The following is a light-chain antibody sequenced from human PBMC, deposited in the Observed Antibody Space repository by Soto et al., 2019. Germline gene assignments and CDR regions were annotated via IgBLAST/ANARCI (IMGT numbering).Light chain of an antibody. CDR2: GAS. CDR1: QSVSNNY. J-gene: IGKJ1*01. V-gene: IGKV3-20*01. Sequence: EVELTHSQATLSLSPCERANLSSRASQSVSNNYLAWYQQKPGQAPRLLIYGASNRATGIPDRFSGSGSGTDFTLTISRLEPEDFAVYYCQQYGSSGTFGQGTKVDIK. CDR3: QQYGSSGT.